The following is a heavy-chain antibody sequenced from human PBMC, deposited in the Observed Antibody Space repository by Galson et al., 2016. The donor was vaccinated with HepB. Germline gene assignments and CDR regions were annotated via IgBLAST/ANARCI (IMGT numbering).Heavy chain of an antibody. J-gene: IGHJ4*02. CDR2: MYYTGSN. CDR1: GESIKSFY. D-gene: IGHD1-7*01. V-gene: IGHV4-59*01. Sequence: ETLSLTCNVSGESIKSFYWTWLRQSPGKGLEWIGSMYYTGSNNYSPSLKSRVTISVDKSKNQFSLKMTSVTAADTAVYYCAKGLAGIGNYPIWGQGILVTVSS. CDR3: AKGLAGIGNYPI.